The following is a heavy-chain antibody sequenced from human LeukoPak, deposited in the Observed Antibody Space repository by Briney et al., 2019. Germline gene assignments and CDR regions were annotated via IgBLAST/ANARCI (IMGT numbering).Heavy chain of an antibody. Sequence: GGSLRLSCAASGFTFSLFGMAWVRQAPGKGLEWISYISSSRRTINYADSVKGRFTISRDNAKNSLYLQMNNLRAEDTAVYYCARDGDSGGYYYGPFDNWGQGTLVTVSS. CDR3: ARDGDSGGYYYGPFDN. J-gene: IGHJ4*02. V-gene: IGHV3-48*04. D-gene: IGHD3-22*01. CDR2: ISSSRRTI. CDR1: GFTFSLFG.